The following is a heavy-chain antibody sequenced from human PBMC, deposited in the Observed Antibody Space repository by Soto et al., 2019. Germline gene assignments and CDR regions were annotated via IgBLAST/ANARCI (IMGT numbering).Heavy chain of an antibody. D-gene: IGHD3-16*01. V-gene: IGHV1-18*01. CDR2: INAYNGNT. CDR3: AMVDVYVTPSPQDV. Sequence: QVQLVQSGAEVKNPGASVKVSCKASGYSFTRYGLGWARQAPGQGLEWMGWINAYNGNTNYAPNLQGRLTLTTHTSTTTPYMELSRLRSNVTAIYYCAMVDVYVTPSPQDVWGQGTTVTVSS. CDR1: GYSFTRYG. J-gene: IGHJ6*02.